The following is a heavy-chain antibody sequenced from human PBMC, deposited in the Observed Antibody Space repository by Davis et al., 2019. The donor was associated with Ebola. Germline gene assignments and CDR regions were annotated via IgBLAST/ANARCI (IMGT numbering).Heavy chain of an antibody. CDR3: ARDYGDYAFDY. CDR2: MNPNSGNT. J-gene: IGHJ4*02. Sequence: ASVKVSCKASGGTFSSYAISWVRQATGQGLEWMGWMNPNSGNTGYAQKFQGRVTMTRNTSISTAYMELSSLRSEDTAVYYCARDYGDYAFDYWGQGTLVTVSS. CDR1: GGTFSSYA. V-gene: IGHV1-8*02. D-gene: IGHD4-17*01.